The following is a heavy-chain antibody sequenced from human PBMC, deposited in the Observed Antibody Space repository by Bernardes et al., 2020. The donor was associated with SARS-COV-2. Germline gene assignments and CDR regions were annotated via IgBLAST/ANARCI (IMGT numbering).Heavy chain of an antibody. Sequence: ASVKVSCKASGYTFTSYGISWVRQAPGQGLEWMGWISAYNGNTNYAQKLQGRVTMTTDTSTSTAYMELRSLRSDDTAVYYCARAGFGITMVQVLGGDYYYGMDVWGQGTTVTVSS. CDR3: ARAGFGITMVQVLGGDYYYGMDV. D-gene: IGHD3-10*01. J-gene: IGHJ6*02. CDR1: GYTFTSYG. CDR2: ISAYNGNT. V-gene: IGHV1-18*04.